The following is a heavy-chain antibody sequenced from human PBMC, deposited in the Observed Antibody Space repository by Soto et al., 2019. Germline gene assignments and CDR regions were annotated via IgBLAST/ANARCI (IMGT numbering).Heavy chain of an antibody. Sequence: RASVKVSCKASGYTFTGYYMHWVRQAPGQGLEWMGWINPNSGGTNYAQKFQGRVTMTRDTSISTAYMELSRLRSDDTAVYCCARAMYYYDSSGYYLRMDYFDYWGQGTLVTVSS. J-gene: IGHJ4*02. V-gene: IGHV1-2*02. CDR2: INPNSGGT. D-gene: IGHD3-22*01. CDR3: ARAMYYYDSSGYYLRMDYFDY. CDR1: GYTFTGYY.